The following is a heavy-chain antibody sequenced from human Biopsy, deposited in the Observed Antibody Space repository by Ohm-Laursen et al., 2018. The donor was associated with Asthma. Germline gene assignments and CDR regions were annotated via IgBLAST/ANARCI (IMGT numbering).Heavy chain of an antibody. CDR3: ARTYFDFLTGQVHHAFGF. D-gene: IGHD3-9*01. CDR2: INAGNGNT. CDR1: GYTFISYA. J-gene: IGHJ3*01. Sequence: ATVKISCKASGYTFISYAIHWVRQAPGQRLEWMGWINAGNGNTKYSQKFQGRVTITRDTSASTAYMELSSLRSEDTAGYYCARTYFDFLTGQVHHAFGFLGQGAMVPRSS. V-gene: IGHV1-3*01.